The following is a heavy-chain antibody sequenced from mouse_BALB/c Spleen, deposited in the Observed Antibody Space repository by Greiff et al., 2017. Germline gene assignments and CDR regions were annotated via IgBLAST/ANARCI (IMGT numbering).Heavy chain of an antibody. CDR2: INPSTGYT. CDR3: ARWDYAVQFAD. V-gene: IGHV1-7*01. CDR1: GYTFTSYW. Sequence: VHLVESGAELAKPGASVKMSCKASGYTFTSYWMHWVKQRPGQGLEWIGYINPSTGYTEYNQKFKDKATLTADKSSSTAYMQLSSLTSEDSAVYYCARWDYAVQFADWGQGTTLTVSS. J-gene: IGHJ2*01. D-gene: IGHD1-1*01.